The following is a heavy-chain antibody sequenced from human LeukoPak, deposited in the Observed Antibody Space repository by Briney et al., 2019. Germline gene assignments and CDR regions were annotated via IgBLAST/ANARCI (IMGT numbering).Heavy chain of an antibody. CDR3: ARGWQRFDL. V-gene: IGHV3-13*01. D-gene: IGHD6-13*01. CDR1: GFTFSSYD. Sequence: GGSLRLSCAASGFTFSSYDMHWVRQATGKGLEWVSGIGTAGDTYYSGSVKGRFSISRENAKNSLYLQMSSLRAGDTAVYYCARGWQRFDLWGRGTLVTVSS. J-gene: IGHJ2*01. CDR2: IGTAGDT.